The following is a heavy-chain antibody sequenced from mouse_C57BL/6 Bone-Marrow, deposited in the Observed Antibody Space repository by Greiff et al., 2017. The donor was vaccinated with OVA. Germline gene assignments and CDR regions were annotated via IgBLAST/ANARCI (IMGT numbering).Heavy chain of an antibody. CDR3: ARVCNEGFAY. J-gene: IGHJ3*01. Sequence: QVHVKQSGAELVRPGTSVKMSCKASGYTFTNYWIGWAKQRPGHGLEWIGDIYPGGGYTNYNEKFKGKATLTADKSSSTAYMQFSSLTSEDSAIYYCARVCNEGFAYWGQGTLVTVSA. D-gene: IGHD6-5*01. CDR1: GYTFTNYW. CDR2: IYPGGGYT. V-gene: IGHV1-63*01.